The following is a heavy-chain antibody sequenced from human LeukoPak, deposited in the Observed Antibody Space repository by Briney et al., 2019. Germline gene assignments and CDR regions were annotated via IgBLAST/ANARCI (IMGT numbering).Heavy chain of an antibody. CDR1: GFTFSNAW. CDR2: IGSVGRGT. Sequence: PGGSLRLSCAASGFTFSNAWMSWVRQAPGKGLVWVSRIGSVGRGTSYADSVKGRFTISRDDAKNTVFLEMNSLRAEDTAMYYCGSVFDYWGQGALVTV. V-gene: IGHV3-74*01. CDR3: GSVFDY. J-gene: IGHJ4*02.